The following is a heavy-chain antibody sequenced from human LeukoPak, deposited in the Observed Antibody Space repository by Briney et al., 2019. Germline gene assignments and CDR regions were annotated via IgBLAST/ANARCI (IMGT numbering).Heavy chain of an antibody. CDR1: GFPFNSYA. J-gene: IGHJ4*02. Sequence: HTGGSLRLSCEASGFPFNSYALHWVRQAPGKGLEWVALISYNGNIIEYADSVKGRFTISRDNSKNTLYLLMNSLTREDTAVYYCARGVEVVAADVFDHWGQGTLVTVSS. CDR2: ISYNGNII. CDR3: ARGVEVVAADVFDH. V-gene: IGHV3-30*04. D-gene: IGHD2-2*01.